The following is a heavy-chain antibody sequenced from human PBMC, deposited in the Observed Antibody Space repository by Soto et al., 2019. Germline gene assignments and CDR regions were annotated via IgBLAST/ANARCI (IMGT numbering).Heavy chain of an antibody. D-gene: IGHD6-19*01. V-gene: IGHV1-46*01. CDR3: ASGSVAGKGYYYYGMDV. J-gene: IGHJ6*02. Sequence: AAVTVSCKASGYTFTSYYIHWVRQAPGHGLEWMGIISPSGGSTSYAQKFQGRVTMTRDTSTSTVYMELSSLRSEDTAVYYCASGSVAGKGYYYYGMDVWGQGTTVTVSS. CDR2: ISPSGGST. CDR1: GYTFTSYY.